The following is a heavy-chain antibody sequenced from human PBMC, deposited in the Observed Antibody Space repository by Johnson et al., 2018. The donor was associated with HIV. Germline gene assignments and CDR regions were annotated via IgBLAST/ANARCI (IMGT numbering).Heavy chain of an antibody. CDR3: ARSVGYCSGGSCSPDAFDI. CDR1: GFTFSSYA. V-gene: IGHV3-30*04. J-gene: IGHJ3*02. D-gene: IGHD2-15*01. CDR2: ISYDGSNK. Sequence: QMLLVESGGGVVQPGRSLRLSCAASGFTFSSYAMHWVRQAPGKGLEWVAIISYDGSNKYYADSVKGRFTISRDNSKNTLSLQMNSLRAEDTAVYYCARSVGYCSGGSCSPDAFDIWGQGTMVTVSS.